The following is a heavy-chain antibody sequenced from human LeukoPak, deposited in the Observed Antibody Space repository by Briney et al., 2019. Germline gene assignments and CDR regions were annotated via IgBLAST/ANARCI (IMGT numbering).Heavy chain of an antibody. CDR2: ISGSGGST. Sequence: GGSLRLSCAASGFTFSSYAMSWVRQAPGKGLEWVSAISGSGGSTYYADSVKGRFTISRDNSKNTLYLQMNSLRAEDTAVYYCAKVNVLRFLEWFPYNWFDPWGQGTLVTVSS. CDR1: GFTFSSYA. J-gene: IGHJ5*02. CDR3: AKVNVLRFLEWFPYNWFDP. V-gene: IGHV3-23*01. D-gene: IGHD3-3*01.